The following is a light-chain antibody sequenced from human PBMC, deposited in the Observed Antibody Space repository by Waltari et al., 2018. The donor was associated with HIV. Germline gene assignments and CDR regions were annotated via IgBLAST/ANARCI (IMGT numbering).Light chain of an antibody. CDR3: TSYTTSTTVI. Sequence: QSALTQPASVSGSPGQSITISCTGTSSDVGGYNYVSWYQHHPGKVPKLMIYEVSNRPSGVSNRFSGSKSGTTASLTSSWRQAEDEADYYCTSYTTSTTVIFGGGTKLTVL. CDR1: SSDVGGYNY. J-gene: IGLJ2*01. CDR2: EVS. V-gene: IGLV2-14*01.